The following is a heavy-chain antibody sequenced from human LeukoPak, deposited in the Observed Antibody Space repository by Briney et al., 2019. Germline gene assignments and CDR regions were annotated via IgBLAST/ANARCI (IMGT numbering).Heavy chain of an antibody. V-gene: IGHV6-1*01. CDR1: GDSGSSNSAA. CDR3: ARRPIGVGSHGMDV. J-gene: IGHJ6*02. Sequence: SQTVSLTCAICGDSGSSNSAAWNWIRQSPSRGLEWLGRTYYRSKLYNDYAVSVKSRITIPPDTSKTQYSLQLNSVTPEDTAVYYCARRPIGVGSHGMDVWGQGTTVTVSS. D-gene: IGHD3-10*01. CDR2: TYYRSKLYN.